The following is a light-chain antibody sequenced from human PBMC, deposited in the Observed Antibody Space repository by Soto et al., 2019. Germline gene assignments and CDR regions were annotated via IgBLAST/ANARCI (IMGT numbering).Light chain of an antibody. CDR1: QSLSHW. V-gene: IGKV1-5*03. Sequence: DIQMTQSPSTLSASVGDTVTITCRASQSLSHWLAWYQQKPGQAPKLLIHKASTLECGVPSRFSGSVSGTEFTLTISSLQPDDFATFYCQQYDPFPYTFGQGTKLEIK. CDR2: KAS. J-gene: IGKJ2*01. CDR3: QQYDPFPYT.